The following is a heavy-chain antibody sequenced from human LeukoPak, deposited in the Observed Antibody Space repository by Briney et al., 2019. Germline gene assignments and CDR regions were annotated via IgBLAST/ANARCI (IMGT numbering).Heavy chain of an antibody. CDR1: GFIFRDYS. D-gene: IGHD6-13*01. CDR2: IGIDSGNT. CDR3: ARDSAGNDY. J-gene: IGHJ4*02. V-gene: IGHV3-48*04. Sequence: GGSLRLSCVASGFIFRDYSMNWVRQAPGKGLEWISYIGIDSGNTKYADSVKGRFTISGDNAKNSLYLQMNSLRVEDTAMYYCARDSAGNDYWGQGTLVTVSS.